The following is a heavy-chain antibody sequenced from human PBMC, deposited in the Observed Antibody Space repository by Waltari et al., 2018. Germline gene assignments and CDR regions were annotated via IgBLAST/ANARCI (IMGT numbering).Heavy chain of an antibody. V-gene: IGHV5-10-1*03. CDR1: GYSVTSYW. D-gene: IGHD3-10*01. CDR2: IDPSDSYT. CDR3: ASTYMVRGVTSYYYGMDV. Sequence: EVQLVQSGAEVKKPGESLRISCKGSGYSVTSYWISWVRQMPGQGLEWMGGIDPSDSYTNYSPAFQGHVTISADKSISTAYLQWSSLKASDTAMYYCASTYMVRGVTSYYYGMDVWGQGTTVTVSS. J-gene: IGHJ6*02.